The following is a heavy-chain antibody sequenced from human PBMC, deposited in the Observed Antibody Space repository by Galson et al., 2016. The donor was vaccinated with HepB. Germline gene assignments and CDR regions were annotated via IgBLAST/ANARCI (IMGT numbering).Heavy chain of an antibody. D-gene: IGHD3-16*01. V-gene: IGHV4-31*03. CDR1: NGSISSDGKY. J-gene: IGHJ4*02. CDR3: ARGGYYYGFVGFDS. Sequence: TLSLTCSVTNGSISSDGKYWTWIRQFPGKGLEWIGYIYYSGRTDYNPSHKSRISISIDMSKQQFSLKLTSVTAADTAIYYCARGGYYYGFVGFDSWGQGTLITVSS. CDR2: IYYSGRT.